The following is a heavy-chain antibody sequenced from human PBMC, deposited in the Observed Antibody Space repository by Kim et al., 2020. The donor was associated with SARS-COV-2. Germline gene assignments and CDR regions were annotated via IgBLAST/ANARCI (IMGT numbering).Heavy chain of an antibody. J-gene: IGHJ3*02. D-gene: IGHD4-17*01. CDR3: ASGRAATIYDALDI. Sequence: AESAKGRFTISRDNSENTLYLQMNSLRAEETAVYYCASGRAATIYDALDIRGQGTMVTVSS. V-gene: IGHV3-30*01.